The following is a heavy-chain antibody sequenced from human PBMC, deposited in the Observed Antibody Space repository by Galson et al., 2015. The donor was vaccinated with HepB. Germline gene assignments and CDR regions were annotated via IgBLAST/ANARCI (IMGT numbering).Heavy chain of an antibody. D-gene: IGHD3-16*02. V-gene: IGHV1-18*04. CDR1: GYTFTSYG. CDR2: ISAYNGNT. Sequence: SVKVSCKASGYTFTSYGISWVRQAPGQGLEWMGWISAYNGNTNYAQKLQGRVTMTTDTSTSTACMELRSLRSDDTAVYYSARGGVMITFGGVIVIVAFDIWGQGTMVTVSS. J-gene: IGHJ3*02. CDR3: ARGGVMITFGGVIVIVAFDI.